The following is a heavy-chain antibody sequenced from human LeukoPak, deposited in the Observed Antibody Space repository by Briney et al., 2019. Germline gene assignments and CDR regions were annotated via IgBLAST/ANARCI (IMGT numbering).Heavy chain of an antibody. J-gene: IGHJ6*02. V-gene: IGHV3-7*01. CDR2: IKQDGSEK. CDR1: GFTFSSNW. CDR3: ARSSSKLYYYYGMDA. Sequence: GGSLRLSCAASGFTFSSNWMSWVRQAPGKGLEWVANIKQDGSEKYYVDSVKGRFTISRDNAKNSLYLQMNSLRAEDTAVYYCARSSSKLYYYYGMDAWGQGTTVTVSS.